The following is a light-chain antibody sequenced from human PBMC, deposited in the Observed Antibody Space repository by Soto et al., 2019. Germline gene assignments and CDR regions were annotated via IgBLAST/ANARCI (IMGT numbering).Light chain of an antibody. CDR2: GAS. CDR1: QSVSSS. V-gene: IGKV3-15*01. Sequence: EIVMTQSPATLSVSPGERATLSCRASQSVSSSLAWYQQKPGQAPRLLIYGASTRATGIPARFSGSGSGIDFTLTISSLQSEDFAVYYCQHYNNWPRTFGQGTKVEIK. CDR3: QHYNNWPRT. J-gene: IGKJ1*01.